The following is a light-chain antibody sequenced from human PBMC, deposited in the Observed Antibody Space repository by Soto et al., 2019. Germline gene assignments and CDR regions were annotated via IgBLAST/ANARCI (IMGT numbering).Light chain of an antibody. Sequence: DIQLTQSPSSLSASVGDRVTICCRASQSIGTSLNWYQRKPGKAPNLLIYGTSHLHSGVPSRFSGTGSGTDFTLIITSLQRGHFATYYCQQTYSSLWTFGQGTKV. V-gene: IGKV1-39*01. J-gene: IGKJ1*01. CDR3: QQTYSSLWT. CDR1: QSIGTS. CDR2: GTS.